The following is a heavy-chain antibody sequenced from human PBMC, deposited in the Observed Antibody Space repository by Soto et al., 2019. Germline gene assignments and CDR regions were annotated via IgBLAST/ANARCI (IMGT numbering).Heavy chain of an antibody. CDR1: GGSISSGGYY. Sequence: QVQLQESGPGLVKPSQTLSLTCTVSGGSISSGGYYWSWIRQHPGKGLEWIGYIYYSGSTYYNTSLKSRVTISVDTSKSQCSLKLSSVTAADKAVYYCARGIGLGARGGDYFDYWGQGTLVTVSS. D-gene: IGHD1-26*01. CDR2: IYYSGST. CDR3: ARGIGLGARGGDYFDY. V-gene: IGHV4-31*03. J-gene: IGHJ4*02.